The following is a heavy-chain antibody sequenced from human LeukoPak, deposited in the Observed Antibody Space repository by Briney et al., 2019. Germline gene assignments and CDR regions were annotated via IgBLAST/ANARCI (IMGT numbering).Heavy chain of an antibody. D-gene: IGHD3-22*01. V-gene: IGHV3-23*01. J-gene: IGHJ4*02. CDR1: GFTFSDSY. CDR2: ISDSGGRT. CDR3: AKRGVVIRVILVGFHKEAYYFDS. Sequence: PGGSLRLSCAASGFTFSDSYMSWIRQAPGKGLEWVAGISDSGGRTNYADSVKGRFTISRDNPKNTLYLQMNSLRAEDTAVYFCAKRGVVIRVILVGFHKEAYYFDSWGQGALVTVSS.